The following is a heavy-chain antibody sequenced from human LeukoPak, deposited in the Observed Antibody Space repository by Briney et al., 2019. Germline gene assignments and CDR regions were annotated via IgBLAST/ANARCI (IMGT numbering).Heavy chain of an antibody. J-gene: IGHJ6*03. CDR3: ARQGGSSSPYYFYYMDV. Sequence: SETLSLTCAVSGYSISSGYYWGWFRQPPGKGLEWIACIYHSGSTYYNPSLKSRVTMSVDTSKNQFSPRLTSLTAADTAVYYCARQGGSSSPYYFYYMDVWGKGTTVTVSS. V-gene: IGHV4-38-2*01. D-gene: IGHD6-13*01. CDR2: IYHSGST. CDR1: GYSISSGYY.